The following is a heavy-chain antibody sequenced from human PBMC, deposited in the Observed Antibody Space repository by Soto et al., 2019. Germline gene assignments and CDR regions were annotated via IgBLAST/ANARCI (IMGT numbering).Heavy chain of an antibody. V-gene: IGHV4-59*08. CDR1: GGSISSYY. CDR3: ARLGHGSSWYTYYYYYMDV. CDR2: IYYSGST. Sequence: SETLSLTCTVSGGSISSYYWSWIRQPPGKGLEWIGYIYYSGSTNYNPSLKSRVTISVDTSKNQFSLKLSSVTAADTAVYYCARLGHGSSWYTYYYYYMDVWGKGTTVTVSS. D-gene: IGHD6-13*01. J-gene: IGHJ6*03.